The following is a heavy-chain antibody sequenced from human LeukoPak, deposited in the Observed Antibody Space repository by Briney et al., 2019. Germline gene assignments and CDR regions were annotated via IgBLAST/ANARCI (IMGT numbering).Heavy chain of an antibody. CDR3: VTYDFDY. J-gene: IGHJ4*02. V-gene: IGHV3-48*01. CDR2: ISSSSSSI. D-gene: IGHD3-22*01. CDR1: GFTFSTYS. Sequence: GGSLRLSCAASGFTFSTYSMNWVRQAPGKGLEWISYISSSSSSIYYADSVKGRFTISRDNSKNTLYLQMNSLSAEDTAVYYCVTYDFDYWGQGTLVTVSS.